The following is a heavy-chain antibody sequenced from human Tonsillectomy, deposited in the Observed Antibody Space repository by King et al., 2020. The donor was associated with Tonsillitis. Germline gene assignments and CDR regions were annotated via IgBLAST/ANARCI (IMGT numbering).Heavy chain of an antibody. J-gene: IGHJ4*02. Sequence: QLQESGPGLVKPSETLSLTCTVSGGSVSSGSYYWSWIRQPPGKGLEWIGYIYYSGSTNYNPSLKSRVTISVDTSKNQFSLKLSSVTAADTAVYYCARQSTYVSSGIDYWGQGTLVTFSS. CDR2: IYYSGST. D-gene: IGHD3-22*01. V-gene: IGHV4-61*01. CDR3: ARQSTYVSSGIDY. CDR1: GGSVSSGSYY.